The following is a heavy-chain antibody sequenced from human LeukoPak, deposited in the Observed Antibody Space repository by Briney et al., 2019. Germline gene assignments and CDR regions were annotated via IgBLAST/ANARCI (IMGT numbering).Heavy chain of an antibody. V-gene: IGHV1-8*01. CDR3: AREIPIAARPDSRLSGAFDI. CDR1: GYTFTSYD. CDR2: MNPNSGNT. D-gene: IGHD6-6*01. J-gene: IGHJ3*02. Sequence: ASVKVSCKASGYTFTSYDINWVRQATGQGLEWMGWMNPNSGNTGYAQKFQGRVTMTRNTSISTAYMELSSLRSEDTAVYYCAREIPIAARPDSRLSGAFDIWGQGTMVTVSS.